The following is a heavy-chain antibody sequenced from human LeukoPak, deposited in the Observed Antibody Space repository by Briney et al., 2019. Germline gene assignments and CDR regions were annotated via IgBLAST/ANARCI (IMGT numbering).Heavy chain of an antibody. CDR1: GYSISSGYY. V-gene: IGHV4-38-2*01. CDR2: IYHSGST. Sequence: PSETLSLTCAVSGYSISSGYYWGWIRQPPGKGLEWIGSIYHSGSTYYNPSLKTRVTISVDTSKNQFSLKLSSVTAADTAVYYCVSRPSNYGDYAYDYRGQGTLVTVSS. J-gene: IGHJ4*02. CDR3: VSRPSNYGDYAYDY. D-gene: IGHD4-17*01.